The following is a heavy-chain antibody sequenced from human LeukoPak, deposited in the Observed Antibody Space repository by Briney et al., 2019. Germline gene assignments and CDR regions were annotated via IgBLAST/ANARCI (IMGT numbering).Heavy chain of an antibody. J-gene: IGHJ4*02. Sequence: ASVKVSCKVSGYTLTELSMHWVRQAPGKGLEWMGGFDPEDGETIYAQKFQGRVTMTEGTSTDTAYMELSSLRSEDTAVYYCATDMIAVAGFPRDYWGQGTLVTVSS. CDR1: GYTLTELS. D-gene: IGHD6-19*01. CDR2: FDPEDGET. CDR3: ATDMIAVAGFPRDY. V-gene: IGHV1-24*01.